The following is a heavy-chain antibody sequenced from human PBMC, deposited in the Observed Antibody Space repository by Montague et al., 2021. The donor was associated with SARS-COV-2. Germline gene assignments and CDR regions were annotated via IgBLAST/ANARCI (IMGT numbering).Heavy chain of an antibody. CDR3: ARLTAGYCSGGSCYWGTGFDY. CDR2: IYYSGSI. D-gene: IGHD2-15*01. J-gene: IGHJ4*02. V-gene: IGHV4-31*03. Sequence: TLSLTCTVSGGSISSGGYYWGWIRQHPGKGLEWSGYIYYSGSIYYNPSLKSRVTISVDTSKNQFSLKLSSVTAADTAVYYCARLTAGYCSGGSCYWGTGFDYWGQGTLVTVSS. CDR1: GGSISSGGYY.